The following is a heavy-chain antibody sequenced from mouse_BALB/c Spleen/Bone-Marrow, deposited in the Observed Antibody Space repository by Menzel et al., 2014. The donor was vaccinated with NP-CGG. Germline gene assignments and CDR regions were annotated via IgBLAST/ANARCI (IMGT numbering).Heavy chain of an antibody. V-gene: IGHV1-5*01. Sequence: EVKVVESGTVLARPGASVKMSCKASGYSFTRYWMHWVKQRPGQGLEWIGVIYPGNSDTIYNQKFKGKAKLTAVTSASTAXMELSSLTNEDSAVYYCTRSYYDYGGFPYWGQGTLVTVSA. CDR2: IYPGNSDT. D-gene: IGHD2-4*01. CDR1: GYSFTRYW. J-gene: IGHJ3*01. CDR3: TRSYYDYGGFPY.